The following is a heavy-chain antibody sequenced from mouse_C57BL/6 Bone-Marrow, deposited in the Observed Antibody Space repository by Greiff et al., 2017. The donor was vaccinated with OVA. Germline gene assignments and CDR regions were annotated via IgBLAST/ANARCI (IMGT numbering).Heavy chain of an antibody. D-gene: IGHD2-3*01. V-gene: IGHV1-81*01. CDR1: GYTFTSYG. CDR2: IYPRSGNT. Sequence: QVQLQQSGAELARPGASVKLSCKASGYTFTSYGISWVKQRTGQGLEWIGEIYPRSGNTYYNEKFKGKATLTADKSSSTAYMELRSLTSEDSAVYVCASPDGYYRFAYWGQGTLVTVSA. J-gene: IGHJ3*01. CDR3: ASPDGYYRFAY.